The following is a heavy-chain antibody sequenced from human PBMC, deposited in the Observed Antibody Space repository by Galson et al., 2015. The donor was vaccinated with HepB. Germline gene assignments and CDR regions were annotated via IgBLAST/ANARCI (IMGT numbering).Heavy chain of an antibody. CDR1: GFTVSSNY. Sequence: SLRLSCAASGFTVSSNYMSWVRQAPGKGLEWVSVIYSGGSTYYADSVKGRFTISRDNAKNSLYLQMNSLRAEDTAMYYCARRLVSLNYGMDVWGQGTTVTVSS. V-gene: IGHV3-53*01. CDR2: IYSGGST. D-gene: IGHD5/OR15-5a*01. CDR3: ARRLVSLNYGMDV. J-gene: IGHJ6*02.